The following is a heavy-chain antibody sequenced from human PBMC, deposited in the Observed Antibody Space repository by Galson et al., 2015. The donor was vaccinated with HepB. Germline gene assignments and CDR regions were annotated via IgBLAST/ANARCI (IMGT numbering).Heavy chain of an antibody. Sequence: SLRLSCAASGFTFSRYGMYWVRQAPGKGLEWVAVVSYDGSNKDYADSVKGRFTISRDNSKNTLYLQLNSLRAEDTAAYYCAGIGYCTSTNCPMYWGQGTLVTVSS. CDR3: AGIGYCTSTNCPMY. J-gene: IGHJ4*02. CDR2: VSYDGSNK. CDR1: GFTFSRYG. V-gene: IGHV3-30*03. D-gene: IGHD2-2*01.